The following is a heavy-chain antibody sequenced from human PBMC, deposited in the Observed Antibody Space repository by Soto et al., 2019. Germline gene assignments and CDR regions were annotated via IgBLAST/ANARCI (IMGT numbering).Heavy chain of an antibody. Sequence: PCGSLRLSCAASGFTFTSYAMSFVLHAPGNVLECVSAIIGSGGSTYYADSVKGRFTISRDNSKNTLYLQMNSLRAEDTAVYYCAKDIYGGNPQDRYFDYWGQGTLVTVSS. J-gene: IGHJ4*02. CDR2: IIGSGGST. V-gene: IGHV3-23*01. CDR3: AKDIYGGNPQDRYFDY. CDR1: GFTFTSYA. D-gene: IGHD4-17*01.